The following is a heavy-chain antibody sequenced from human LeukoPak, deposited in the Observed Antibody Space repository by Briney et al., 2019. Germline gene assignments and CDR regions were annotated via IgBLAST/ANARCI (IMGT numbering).Heavy chain of an antibody. Sequence: SGTLSLTCAISGDSISSSDWWNWVRQPPGRGLEWIGEINHSGSTNYNPSLKSRVTISVDTSKNQFSLKLSSVTAADTAVYYCARGMAGARSYNWFDPWGQGTLVTVSS. D-gene: IGHD5-24*01. CDR2: INHSGST. J-gene: IGHJ5*02. CDR3: ARGMAGARSYNWFDP. CDR1: GDSISSSDW. V-gene: IGHV4-4*02.